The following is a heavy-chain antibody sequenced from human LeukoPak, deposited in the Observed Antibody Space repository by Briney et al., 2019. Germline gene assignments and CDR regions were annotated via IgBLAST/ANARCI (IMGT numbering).Heavy chain of an antibody. Sequence: PGGSLRLSCAASGFTFSSYWMSWVRQAPGKGLEWVANIKQDGSEKYYADSVKGRFTISRDNAKNSLYLQMNSLRAEDTAVYYCASGTPTYYYDSSGYYPFDYWGQGTLVTVSS. D-gene: IGHD3-22*01. CDR1: GFTFSSYW. CDR3: ASGTPTYYYDSSGYYPFDY. J-gene: IGHJ4*02. V-gene: IGHV3-7*01. CDR2: IKQDGSEK.